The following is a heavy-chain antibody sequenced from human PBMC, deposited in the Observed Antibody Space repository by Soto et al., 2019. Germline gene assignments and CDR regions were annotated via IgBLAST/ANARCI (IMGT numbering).Heavy chain of an antibody. CDR1: GYTFSSYG. V-gene: IGHV1-3*01. J-gene: IGHJ6*03. D-gene: IGHD3-10*01. CDR3: ARRYYGSMEDPPPNYYYYYYMDV. Sequence: GGSVKGSCKASGYTFSSYGISWGRQGPGQGVEWMGWINAGNGNTEFSERFRGRVTITRDTSASTAHMELTGLTSEDTAVYYCARRYYGSMEDPPPNYYYYYYMDVWGKGTTVTVSS. CDR2: INAGNGNT.